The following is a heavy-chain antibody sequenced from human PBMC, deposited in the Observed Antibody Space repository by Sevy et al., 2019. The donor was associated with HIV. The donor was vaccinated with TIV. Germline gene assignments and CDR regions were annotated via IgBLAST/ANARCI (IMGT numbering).Heavy chain of an antibody. J-gene: IGHJ4*02. D-gene: IGHD4-17*01. CDR1: GFMFSSYE. CDR3: ARDLPPSATTVAHFDY. CDR2: ISYSGSST. V-gene: IGHV3-48*03. Sequence: GGSLRLSCTASGFMFSSYEMNWVRQAPGKGLESISYISYSGSSTYYSDSVKGRFTISRDTAKNSLYLQMNSLRAEDTAVYYCARDLPPSATTVAHFDYWGQGTLVTVSS.